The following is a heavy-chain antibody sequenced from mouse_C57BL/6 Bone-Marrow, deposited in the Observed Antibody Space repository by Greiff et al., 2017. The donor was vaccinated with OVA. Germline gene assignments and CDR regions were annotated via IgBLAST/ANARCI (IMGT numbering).Heavy chain of an antibody. CDR3: ARETAQATDFDY. Sequence: VMLVESGPELVKPGASVKISCKASGYAFSSSWMNWVKQRPGKGLEWIGRIYPGDGDTNYNGKFKGKATLTADKSSSTAYMQLSSLTSEDSAVYYCARETAQATDFDYWGQGTTLTVSS. D-gene: IGHD3-2*02. V-gene: IGHV1-82*01. CDR2: IYPGDGDT. J-gene: IGHJ2*01. CDR1: GYAFSSSW.